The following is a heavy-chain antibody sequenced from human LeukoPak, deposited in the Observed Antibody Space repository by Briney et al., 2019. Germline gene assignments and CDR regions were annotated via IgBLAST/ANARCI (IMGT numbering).Heavy chain of an antibody. CDR2: ISSSSSYI. D-gene: IGHD3-10*01. V-gene: IGHV3-21*04. Sequence: GGSLRLSCAASGFTFSSYSMNWVRQAPGKGLEWVSSISSSSSYIYYADSVKGRFTISRDNAKNSLYLQMNSLRAGDTAVYFCAKRGVVIRVILVGFHKEAYYFDSWGQGALVTVSS. CDR1: GFTFSSYS. CDR3: AKRGVVIRVILVGFHKEAYYFDS. J-gene: IGHJ4*02.